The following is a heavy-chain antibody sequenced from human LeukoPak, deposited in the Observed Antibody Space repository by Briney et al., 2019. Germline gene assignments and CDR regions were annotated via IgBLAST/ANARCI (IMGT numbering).Heavy chain of an antibody. Sequence: GGSLRLSCTASGFTFSNYWMSWVRQAPGKGLEWVANIKQDGSERYYADCVRGRFTISRDNAKSSLYLQLNSLRVEDTAVYHCASTQTFDYWGQGTLVTVPS. J-gene: IGHJ4*02. CDR2: IKQDGSER. CDR1: GFTFSNYW. V-gene: IGHV3-7*05. CDR3: ASTQTFDY.